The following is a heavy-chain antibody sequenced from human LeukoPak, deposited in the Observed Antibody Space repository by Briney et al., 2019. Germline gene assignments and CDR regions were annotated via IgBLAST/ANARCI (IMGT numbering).Heavy chain of an antibody. D-gene: IGHD1-26*01. V-gene: IGHV3-30*02. CDR3: AKDENGSYYHDGIDF. CDR1: GFSFYSFG. CDR2: IGFDGNNE. J-gene: IGHJ3*01. Sequence: PGGSLRLSCVASGFSFYSFGMHWVRQAPGKGLEWVAFIGFDGNNEHYVDSVKGRFTISRDNSKNTLFLQMNSLRSEDTAVYFCAKDENGSYYHDGIDFWGQGTMVTVSS.